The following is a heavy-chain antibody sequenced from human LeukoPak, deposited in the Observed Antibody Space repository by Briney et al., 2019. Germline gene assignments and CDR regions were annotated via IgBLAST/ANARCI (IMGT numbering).Heavy chain of an antibody. D-gene: IGHD5-24*01. CDR3: ARPDGYNFVRAFDI. CDR1: GGSISSYY. V-gene: IGHV4-59*08. CDR2: IYYSGST. Sequence: SETLSLTCTVSGGSISSYYWSWIRQPPGKGLEWIGYIYYSGSTNYNPSLKSRVTISVDTSKNQFSLKLSSVTAADTAVYYCARPDGYNFVRAFDIWGQGTMVTVSS. J-gene: IGHJ3*02.